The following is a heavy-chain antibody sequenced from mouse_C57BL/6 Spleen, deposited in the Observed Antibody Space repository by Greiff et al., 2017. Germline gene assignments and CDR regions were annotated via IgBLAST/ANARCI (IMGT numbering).Heavy chain of an antibody. CDR2: IYPRDGSS. Sequence: LVESGPELVKPGASVKLSCKASGYTFTSYDINWVKQRPGQGLEWIGWIYPRDGSSKYNEKFKGKATLTVDTSSSTAYMELHSLTSEDSAVYFCARRDYYGSSYGWFAYWGQGTLVTVSA. CDR3: ARRDYYGSSYGWFAY. V-gene: IGHV1-85*01. J-gene: IGHJ3*01. CDR1: GYTFTSYD. D-gene: IGHD1-1*01.